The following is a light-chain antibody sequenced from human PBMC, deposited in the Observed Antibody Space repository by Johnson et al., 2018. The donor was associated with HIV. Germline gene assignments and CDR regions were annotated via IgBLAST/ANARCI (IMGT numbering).Light chain of an antibody. CDR1: SSNIGNYY. CDR3: GTWDNSLNVYV. J-gene: IGLJ1*01. CDR2: DTN. V-gene: IGLV1-51*01. Sequence: QSVLTQPASVSAASGQKVNISCSGSSSNIGNYYVSWYQHLPGTAPKLLIYDTNKRPSGIPDRFSGSKSGTSATLGIAGLQPGDEADYFCGTWDNSLNVYVFGTATKVTVL.